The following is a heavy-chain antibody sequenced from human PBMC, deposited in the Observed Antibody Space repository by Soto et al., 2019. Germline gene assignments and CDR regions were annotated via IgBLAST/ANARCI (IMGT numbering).Heavy chain of an antibody. J-gene: IGHJ3*02. V-gene: IGHV2-70*01. CDR2: IDWDDDK. CDR3: ARSKYYYDSSGPSDAFDI. D-gene: IGHD3-22*01. CDR1: GFSLSTSGMC. Sequence: SGPTLVNPTQTLTLTCTFSGFSLSTSGMCVSWIRQPPGKALEWLALIDWDDDKYYSTSLKTRLTISKDTSKNQVVLTMTNMDPVDTATYYCARSKYYYDSSGPSDAFDIWGQGTMVTVPS.